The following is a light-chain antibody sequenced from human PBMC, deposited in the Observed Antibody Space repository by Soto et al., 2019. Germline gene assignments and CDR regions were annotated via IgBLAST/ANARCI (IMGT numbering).Light chain of an antibody. J-gene: IGLJ1*01. CDR1: TSNILRNY. CDR2: MND. CDR3: ASWDDSLSGYD. V-gene: IGLV1-47*01. Sequence: QAVVTQPPSASGNPGQRLTISCSGSTSNILRNYVYWYRQLPGTAPRLLISMNDQRPSGVPDRFSGSKSGTSASLAISGLRSEDEADYYCASWDDSLSGYDFGTGTKVTVL.